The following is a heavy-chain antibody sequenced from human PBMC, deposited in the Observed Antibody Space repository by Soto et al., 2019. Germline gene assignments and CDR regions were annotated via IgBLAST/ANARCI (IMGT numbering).Heavy chain of an antibody. CDR1: GFIFANYA. V-gene: IGHV3-23*01. CDR3: AKDPRRISMIRGDLDY. CDR2: ISGGGGST. J-gene: IGHJ4*02. Sequence: EVQLLQSGGGLVQPGGSLRLSCAASGFIFANYAMTWVRQAPGKGLEWVSVISGGGGSTYYADSVKGRFTISRDNSKNTLYLKMNSLRAEDTAVYFCAKDPRRISMIRGDLDYWGQGTLVTVSS. D-gene: IGHD3-10*01.